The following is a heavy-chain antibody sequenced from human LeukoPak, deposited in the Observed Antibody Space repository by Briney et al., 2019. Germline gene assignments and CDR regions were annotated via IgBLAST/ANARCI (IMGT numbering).Heavy chain of an antibody. Sequence: GGSLRLSCVESGFTSSNYAMSWVRQAPGGGLEWVAAISGNGGTTYYADSVKGRFNISRDNSKNTLYLQMNSLRAEDTAVFYCAKATTISAAGSHFVYWGQGTLVTVSS. V-gene: IGHV3-23*01. CDR3: AKATTISAAGSHFVY. CDR1: GFTSSNYA. J-gene: IGHJ4*02. D-gene: IGHD6-13*01. CDR2: ISGNGGTT.